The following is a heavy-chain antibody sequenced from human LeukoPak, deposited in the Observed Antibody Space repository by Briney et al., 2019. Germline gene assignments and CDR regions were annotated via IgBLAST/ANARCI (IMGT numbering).Heavy chain of an antibody. J-gene: IGHJ4*02. Sequence: GGSLRLSCAASGFTFSSYATHWVRQAPGKGLEWVAVISYDGSNKYYADSVKGRFTISRDNSKNTLYLQMNSLRAEDTAVYYCARVDSIAVAGIFDYWGQGTLVTVSS. CDR2: ISYDGSNK. CDR1: GFTFSSYA. D-gene: IGHD6-19*01. CDR3: ARVDSIAVAGIFDY. V-gene: IGHV3-30*04.